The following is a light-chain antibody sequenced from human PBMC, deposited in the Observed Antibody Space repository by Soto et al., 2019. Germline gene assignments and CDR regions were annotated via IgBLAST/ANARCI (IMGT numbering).Light chain of an antibody. CDR3: SSYRSSSTGV. V-gene: IGLV2-14*01. J-gene: IGLJ1*01. CDR1: RSDVGGYNF. Sequence: QSALTQPASVCGSPGHSITISCNGTRSDVGGYNFVSWYQQHPGKAPKLMIYDVSNRPSGVSNRFSGSKSGNTASLTISGLQAEDEADYYCSSYRSSSTGVFGTGTKLTVL. CDR2: DVS.